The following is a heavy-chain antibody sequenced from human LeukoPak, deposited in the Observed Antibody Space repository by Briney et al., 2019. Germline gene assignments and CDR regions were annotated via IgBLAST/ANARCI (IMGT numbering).Heavy chain of an antibody. J-gene: IGHJ6*03. V-gene: IGHV1-69*13. CDR1: GGTFSSYA. CDR3: ARDTLLAVAGTYYYYYMDV. CDR2: IIPIFGTA. Sequence: ASVKVSCKASGGTFSSYAISWVRQAPGQGLEWMGGIIPIFGTANYAQKFQGRVTITADESTSTAYMELSSLRSEDTAVYYCARDTLLAVAGTYYYYYMDVWGKGTTVTVSS. D-gene: IGHD6-19*01.